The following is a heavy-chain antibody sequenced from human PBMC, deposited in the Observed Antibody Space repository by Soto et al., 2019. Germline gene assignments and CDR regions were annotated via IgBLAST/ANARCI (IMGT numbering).Heavy chain of an antibody. V-gene: IGHV3-23*01. Sequence: EVQLLESGGDLVQPGGSLRLSCAASGFTFSRYGMSWVRQGPGKGLEWVSDISDSGGVTHYADSSKGRFNISRDNSKNTLYLQRNRLRVEDTAVYYCAKGGWLDSWGQGTLVTVSS. CDR3: AKGGWLDS. J-gene: IGHJ4*02. CDR1: GFTFSRYG. D-gene: IGHD6-19*01. CDR2: ISDSGGVT.